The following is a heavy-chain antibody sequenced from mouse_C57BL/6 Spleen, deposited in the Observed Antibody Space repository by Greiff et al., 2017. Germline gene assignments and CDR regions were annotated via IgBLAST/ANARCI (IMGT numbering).Heavy chain of an antibody. V-gene: IGHV1-50*01. J-gene: IGHJ2*01. D-gene: IGHD1-1*01. CDR1: GYTFTSYW. CDR2: IDPSDSYT. CDR3: ARWTTVVPFDD. Sequence: QVQLQQSGAELVKPGASVKLSCKASGYTFTSYWMQWVKQRPGQGLEWIGEIDPSDSYTNYNQKFKGKATLTVATSSSTAYMQLSSLTSEDSAVYDCARWTTVVPFDDWGKGTTLTVSS.